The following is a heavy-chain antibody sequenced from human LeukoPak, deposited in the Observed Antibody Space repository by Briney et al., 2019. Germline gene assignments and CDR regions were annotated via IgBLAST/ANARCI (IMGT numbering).Heavy chain of an antibody. J-gene: IGHJ5*02. CDR2: IYHSGTT. CDR3: AIKPPSGWFGTGWLDP. D-gene: IGHD3-10*01. Sequence: SGTLSLTCSGSGGSISNNNWWSWVRQSPGKGLEWIGNIYHSGTTHYNPSLKSRATISVDKSKNQFSLKLNSVTAADTAVYYCAIKPPSGWFGTGWLDPWGQGTLVTVSS. V-gene: IGHV4-4*02. CDR1: GGSISNNNW.